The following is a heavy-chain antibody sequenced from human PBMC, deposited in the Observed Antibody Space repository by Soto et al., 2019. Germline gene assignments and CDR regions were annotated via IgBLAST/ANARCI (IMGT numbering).Heavy chain of an antibody. V-gene: IGHV4-59*01. D-gene: IGHD3-10*01. Sequence: SETLSLTCNVSGASISGYYWSWIRQPPGKGLEWIGYIHYSGSTNYNPSLESRVSISVDTSKNQFSLKLNSVTPLDTAVYYCARGRFTMLPDSWGRGALVTVSS. CDR3: ARGRFTMLPDS. CDR1: GASISGYY. CDR2: IHYSGST. J-gene: IGHJ4*02.